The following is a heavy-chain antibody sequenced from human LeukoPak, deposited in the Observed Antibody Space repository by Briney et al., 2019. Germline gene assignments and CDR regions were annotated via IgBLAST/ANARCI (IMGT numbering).Heavy chain of an antibody. V-gene: IGHV4-4*07. D-gene: IGHD3-22*01. CDR2: TYSSGTT. J-gene: IGHJ4*02. CDR1: RDSFIDYY. Sequence: SETLSLTCTVSRDSFIDYYWSWMRQPAGKGLEWIGRTYSSGTTHYNPSLKSRVTISVDRSTKQLSLKLTSVTAADTAVYYCARGGGPDSSGSTDFDYWGQGTLVTVSS. CDR3: ARGGGPDSSGSTDFDY.